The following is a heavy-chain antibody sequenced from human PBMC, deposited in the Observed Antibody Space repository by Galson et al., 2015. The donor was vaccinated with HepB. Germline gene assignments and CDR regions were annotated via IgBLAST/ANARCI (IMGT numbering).Heavy chain of an antibody. CDR1: GGSISSGSYY. CDR2: IYTSGST. J-gene: IGHJ3*02. D-gene: IGHD6-13*01. Sequence: TLSLTCTVSGGSISSGSYYWSWIRQPAGKGLEWIGRIYTSGSTNYNPSLKSRVTMSVDTSKNQFSLKLSSVTAADTAVYYCARVGIAAAREAPVAFDIWGQGTMVTVSS. CDR3: ARVGIAAAREAPVAFDI. V-gene: IGHV4-61*02.